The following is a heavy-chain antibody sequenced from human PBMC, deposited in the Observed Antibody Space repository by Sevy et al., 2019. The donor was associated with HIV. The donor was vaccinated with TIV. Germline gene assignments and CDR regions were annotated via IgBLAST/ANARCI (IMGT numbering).Heavy chain of an antibody. Sequence: SETLSLTCTVSGGSISSFYWNWIRQSPGKGLEWIGYISYRGSTNYNPSLKSRVTISVDTSKNQFSLKLSSVTAADTAVYYCARGIFSYGYLREFDHWGQGNLVTVSS. V-gene: IGHV4-59*01. CDR3: ARGIFSYGYLREFDH. J-gene: IGHJ4*02. CDR1: GGSISSFY. CDR2: ISYRGST. D-gene: IGHD5-18*01.